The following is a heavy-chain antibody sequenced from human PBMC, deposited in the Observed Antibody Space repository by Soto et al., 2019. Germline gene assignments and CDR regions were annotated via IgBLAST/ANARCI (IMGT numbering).Heavy chain of an antibody. V-gene: IGHV3-33*03. CDR1: GFTFSSYG. CDR3: ARQLAVPYAAYAMDV. Sequence: QVHLVESGGGVVQPGRSLRLSCAASGFTFSSYGMLWVRQAPGKGLEWVAVIWYNGSKKYYEESVKGRFTIFRDNSENTLYLEMSSLRAEDTAVYYCARQLAVPYAAYAMDVWGQGTTVTVSS. CDR2: IWYNGSKK. D-gene: IGHD2-15*01. J-gene: IGHJ6*02.